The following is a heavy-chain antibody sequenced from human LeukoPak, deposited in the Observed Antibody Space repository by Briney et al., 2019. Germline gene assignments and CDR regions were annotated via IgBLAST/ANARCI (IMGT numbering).Heavy chain of an antibody. V-gene: IGHV4-39*01. J-gene: IGHJ5*02. Sequence: SETLSLTCTVSGGSISSSSYYWGWIRQPPGKGLEWIGSIYYSGSTYYNPSLKSRVTISVDTSKNQFSLKLRSVTAADTAVYYCARRPLWSGYYLPDWFDPWGQGTLVTVSS. CDR2: IYYSGST. CDR3: ARRPLWSGYYLPDWFDP. D-gene: IGHD3-3*01. CDR1: GGSISSSSYY.